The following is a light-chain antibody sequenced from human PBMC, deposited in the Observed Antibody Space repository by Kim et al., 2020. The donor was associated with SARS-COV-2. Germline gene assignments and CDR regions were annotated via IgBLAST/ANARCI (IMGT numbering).Light chain of an antibody. CDR3: QQAYSVPIT. V-gene: IGKV4-1*01. CDR1: QTVLYSSNNKNY. CDR2: WAS. J-gene: IGKJ5*01. Sequence: DIVMTQSPDSLAVSLGERATINCKSSQTVLYSSNNKNYLAWYQQKPGQPPKLLIYWASTRESGVPDRFSGSGSGTDFTLTISSLQAEDVAVYYCQQAYSVPITFGQGTQLEIK.